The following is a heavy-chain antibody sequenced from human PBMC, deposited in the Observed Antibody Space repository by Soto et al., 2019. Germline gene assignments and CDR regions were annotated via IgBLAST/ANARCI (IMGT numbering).Heavy chain of an antibody. Sequence: DVQLVESGGGLVAPGRSLRLSCNCSGFRFSEHAMTWVRQAPGKGLEWVGFIRNTPYGGTTDYAASVRGRFTISRDDSASIAYLQMNSLKTEDSGLYYCSRGSFEYYGPWGPGTLVTVSA. V-gene: IGHV3-49*04. CDR2: IRNTPYGGTT. D-gene: IGHD3-3*01. CDR3: SRGSFEYYGP. CDR1: GFRFSEHA. J-gene: IGHJ5*02.